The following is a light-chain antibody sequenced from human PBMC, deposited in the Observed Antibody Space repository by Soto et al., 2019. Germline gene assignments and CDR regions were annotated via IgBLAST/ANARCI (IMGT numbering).Light chain of an antibody. Sequence: QSALTQPRSVSGSPGQSVTISYTGTSSDVGGYNYVSWYQQHPGKAPKLMIYDVSKRPSGVPDRFSGSKSGNTASLTISGLQAEDEADYYCCSYAGSYHVFGTGTKLTVL. V-gene: IGLV2-11*01. J-gene: IGLJ1*01. CDR1: SSDVGGYNY. CDR2: DVS. CDR3: CSYAGSYHV.